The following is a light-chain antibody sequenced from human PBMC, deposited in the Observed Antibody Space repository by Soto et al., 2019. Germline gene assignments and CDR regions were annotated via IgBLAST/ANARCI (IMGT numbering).Light chain of an antibody. CDR3: QQYDRLLWT. J-gene: IGKJ1*01. V-gene: IGKV1-33*01. CDR2: DAS. Sequence: DIQMTQSPSSLSASVGDRVTITCQANQDITDHLNWYQQKPGKAPKLLIYDASNLETGVPSRFSGSGSGTDFNFTISSRQPEDIATYYCQQYDRLLWTFGQGTKVEIK. CDR1: QDITDH.